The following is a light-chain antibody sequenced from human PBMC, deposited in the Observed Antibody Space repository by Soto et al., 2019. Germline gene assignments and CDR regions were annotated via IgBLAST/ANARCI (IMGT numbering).Light chain of an antibody. J-gene: IGKJ5*01. CDR1: QSVSSSY. CDR3: HQYGISPPVT. V-gene: IGKV3-20*01. CDR2: GAS. Sequence: ENVLTQSPGTLSLSPGERDTLSCRASQSVSSSYLAWYQQKPGQAPRLLIYGASSRATGIPDRFSGSGSGTDFTLTISRLEPEDFAMYYCHQYGISPPVTFGQGTRLEIK.